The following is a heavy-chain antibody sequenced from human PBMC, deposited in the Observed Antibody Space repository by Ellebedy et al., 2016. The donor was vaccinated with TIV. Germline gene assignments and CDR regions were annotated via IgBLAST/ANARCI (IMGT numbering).Heavy chain of an antibody. CDR1: GFPFGNYA. Sequence: GESLKISXAASGFPFGNYAMSWVRQAPGKGLEWVSVINVGGGSTYYADSVKGRFTISRDNSMGTLDLQMNSLRAEDTAVYYCAKDSQYSTGWFLYFDSWGQGTLVTVSS. V-gene: IGHV3-23*01. CDR2: INVGGGST. CDR3: AKDSQYSTGWFLYFDS. J-gene: IGHJ4*02. D-gene: IGHD6-19*01.